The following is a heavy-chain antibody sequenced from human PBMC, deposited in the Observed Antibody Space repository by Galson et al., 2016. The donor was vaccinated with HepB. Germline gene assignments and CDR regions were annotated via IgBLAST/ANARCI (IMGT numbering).Heavy chain of an antibody. D-gene: IGHD1-7*01. CDR2: IKSKTDGGTT. Sequence: LRLSCAASGFTFSNAWMSWVRQAPGKGLEWVGHIKSKTDGGTTDYAAPVKGRFSISRDDSKNTLYLQMNSLKTEDTAVYYCTTAFNWNYGSYYYYYYGMDVWGKGTTVTVSS. CDR1: GFTFSNAW. CDR3: TTAFNWNYGSYYYYYYGMDV. J-gene: IGHJ6*04. V-gene: IGHV3-15*01.